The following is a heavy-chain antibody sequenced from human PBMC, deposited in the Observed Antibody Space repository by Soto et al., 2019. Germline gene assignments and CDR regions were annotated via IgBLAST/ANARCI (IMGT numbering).Heavy chain of an antibody. CDR3: AKNPPRVVVPAALYYYYGMDV. CDR1: GFTFSSYS. J-gene: IGHJ6*02. V-gene: IGHV3-48*04. Sequence: GGSLRLSCAASGFTFSSYSMNWVRQAPGKGLEWVSYISSSSSTIYYADSVKGRFTISRDNAKNSLYLQMNSLRAEDTAVYYCAKNPPRVVVPAALYYYYGMDVWGQGTTVTVSS. D-gene: IGHD2-2*01. CDR2: ISSSSSTI.